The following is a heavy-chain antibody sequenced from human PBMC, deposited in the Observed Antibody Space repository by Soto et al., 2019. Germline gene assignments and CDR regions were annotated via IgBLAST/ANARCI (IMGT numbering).Heavy chain of an antibody. J-gene: IGHJ4*02. CDR2: ISGSGDST. V-gene: IGHV3-23*01. CDR1: GFTFSTYA. Sequence: PAGTLRLSCAVSGFTFSTYAMIWVRHPPGKGLERVSAISGSGDSTYYADSVKGRFTISRDNSKNTLYLQMSSLRAEDTAISYCAKASCINLRGYDSDWGQGTLVTVSS. CDR3: AKASCINLRGYDSD. D-gene: IGHD5-12*01.